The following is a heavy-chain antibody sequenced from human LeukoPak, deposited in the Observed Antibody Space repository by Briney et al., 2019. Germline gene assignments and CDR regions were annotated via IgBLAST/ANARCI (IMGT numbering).Heavy chain of an antibody. CDR1: GFTFSSYW. J-gene: IGHJ3*02. V-gene: IGHV3-74*01. D-gene: IGHD3-22*01. Sequence: GGSLRLSCAASGFTFSSYWMHWVRQAPGKGLVWVSRLNSDGSSTAYADSVKGRFTISRGNAKNTLYLQMHSVRAEDTAVYYCARDLAYYDSSGYYRHDAFDIWGQGAMVTVSS. CDR2: LNSDGSST. CDR3: ARDLAYYDSSGYYRHDAFDI.